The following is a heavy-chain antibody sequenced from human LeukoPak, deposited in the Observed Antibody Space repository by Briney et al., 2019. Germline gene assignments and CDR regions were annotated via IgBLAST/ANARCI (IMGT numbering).Heavy chain of an antibody. Sequence: GGSLRLSCAASGFTFSSYSMNWVRQAPGKGLEWVSSISSSSSYIYYADSVKGRFTISRDNAKNSLYLQMNSLRAEDTAVYYCARDRHYDFWSGNRGFDYWGQGTLVTVSS. V-gene: IGHV3-21*04. J-gene: IGHJ4*02. CDR2: ISSSSSYI. D-gene: IGHD3-3*01. CDR1: GFTFSSYS. CDR3: ARDRHYDFWSGNRGFDY.